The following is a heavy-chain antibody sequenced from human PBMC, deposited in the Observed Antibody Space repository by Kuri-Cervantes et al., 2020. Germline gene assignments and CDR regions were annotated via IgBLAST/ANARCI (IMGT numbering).Heavy chain of an antibody. Sequence: AAVKVSCKASGYTFTSYGISWVRQAPGQGLEWMGWISAYNGNTNYAQKLQGRVTMTTDTSTSTAYMELRSLRSDDTAVYYCAREISGVRYFDWTYVMDVWGQGTTVTVSS. V-gene: IGHV1-18*01. CDR1: GYTFTSYG. CDR3: AREISGVRYFDWTYVMDV. CDR2: ISAYNGNT. J-gene: IGHJ6*02. D-gene: IGHD3-9*01.